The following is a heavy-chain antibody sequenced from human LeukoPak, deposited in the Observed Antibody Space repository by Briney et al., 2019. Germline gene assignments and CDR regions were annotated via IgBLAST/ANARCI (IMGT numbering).Heavy chain of an antibody. J-gene: IGHJ4*02. Sequence: GASVKVSCEASGYTFTNYDINWVRQAPGQGLDWMGWMNPNSGSTGYAQKFQGRVTMTRNTSISTAYVELSSLRSEDTAVYYCVRGSRRYYDSPDFDFWGQGTLVTVSS. D-gene: IGHD3-22*01. CDR3: VRGSRRYYDSPDFDF. CDR2: MNPNSGST. CDR1: GYTFTNYD. V-gene: IGHV1-8*01.